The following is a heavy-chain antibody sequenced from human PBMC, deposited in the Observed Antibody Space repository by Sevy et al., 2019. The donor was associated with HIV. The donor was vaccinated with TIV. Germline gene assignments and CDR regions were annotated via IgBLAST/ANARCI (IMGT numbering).Heavy chain of an antibody. J-gene: IGHJ3*02. CDR1: GFTFSSNW. Sequence: GGSLRLSCAASGFTFSSNWMSWVRQAPGKGLEWVANIKQDGSEIYYVDSVKGRFTNSRDNAKNSLYLQMSSLRAEDTAVYYCARARGISFIVGATTGAFDIWGQGTMVTVSS. D-gene: IGHD1-26*01. CDR3: ARARGISFIVGATTGAFDI. CDR2: IKQDGSEI. V-gene: IGHV3-7*01.